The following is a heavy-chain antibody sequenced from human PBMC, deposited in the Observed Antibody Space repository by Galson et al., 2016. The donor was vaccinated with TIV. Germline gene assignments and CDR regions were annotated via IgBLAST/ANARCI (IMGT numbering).Heavy chain of an antibody. V-gene: IGHV6-1*01. J-gene: IGHJ3*01. Sequence: CAISGDSVSSNSAAWNWIRQSPSRGLEWLGRTYCRSRCNYDYAVSVKSRITIESDTSKNQFSLQLNSVTSEDTAVYYCARAAGRNGATCHATCESFDFWGQGTKVTVSS. CDR1: GDSVSSNSAA. CDR2: TYCRSRCNY. D-gene: IGHD3-10*01. CDR3: ARAAGRNGATCHATCESFDF.